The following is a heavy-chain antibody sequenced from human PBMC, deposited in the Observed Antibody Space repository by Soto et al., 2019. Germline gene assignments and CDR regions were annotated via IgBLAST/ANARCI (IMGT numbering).Heavy chain of an antibody. CDR1: GGTFSSYA. V-gene: IGHV1-69*01. J-gene: IGHJ6*02. D-gene: IGHD2-2*01. Sequence: QVQLVQSGAEVKKPGSSVKVSCKASGGTFSSYAISWVRQAPGQGLEWMGGIIPIFGPANYAQKLQGRVTITAEEPTSTAYMELRSLRCEDTAVYYCARDNIESHQLQYHDGMDVWGQGTTVTVSS. CDR3: ARDNIESHQLQYHDGMDV. CDR2: IIPIFGPA.